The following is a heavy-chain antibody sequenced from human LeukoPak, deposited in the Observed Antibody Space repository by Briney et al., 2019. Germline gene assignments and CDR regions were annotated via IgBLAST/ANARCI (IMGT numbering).Heavy chain of an antibody. D-gene: IGHD3-3*01. V-gene: IGHV3-23*01. J-gene: IGHJ6*02. CDR3: APMGPDSYDFWGYYYGMDV. CDR1: GFTFSSYA. CDR2: ISGSGGST. Sequence: PGGSLRLSCAASGFTFSSYAMSWVRQAPGKGLEWVSAISGSGGSTYYADSVKGRFTISRDNSKNTLYLQMNSLRAEDTAVYYCAPMGPDSYDFWGYYYGMDVWGQGTTVTVSS.